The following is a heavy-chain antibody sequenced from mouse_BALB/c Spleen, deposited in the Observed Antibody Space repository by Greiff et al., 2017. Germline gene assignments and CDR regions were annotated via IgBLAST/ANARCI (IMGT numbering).Heavy chain of an antibody. Sequence: DVQLVESGGGLVQPGGSRKLSCAASGFTFSSFGMHWVRQAPEKGLEWVAYISSGSSTIYYADTVKGRFTISRDNPKNTLFLQMTSLRSEDTAMYYCAREGTRYFDYWGQGTTLTVSS. CDR1: GFTFSSFG. D-gene: IGHD3-3*01. V-gene: IGHV5-17*02. CDR3: AREGTRYFDY. CDR2: ISSGSSTI. J-gene: IGHJ2*01.